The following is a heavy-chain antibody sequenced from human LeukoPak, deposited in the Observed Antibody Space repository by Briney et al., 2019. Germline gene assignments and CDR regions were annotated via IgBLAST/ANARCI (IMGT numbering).Heavy chain of an antibody. D-gene: IGHD3-16*01. CDR1: GFAVSSGY. CDR2: IYSDGST. J-gene: IGHJ4*02. Sequence: PGGSLRLSCAASGFAVSSGYMSWVRQAPGKGLDWVSIIYSDGSTYYADSVKGRFTISRDNSKNTLYRQMNSLRAEDTAVYYCAGRKASVGTVWGDWGQGTLVTVS. V-gene: IGHV3-53*01. CDR3: AGRKASVGTVWGD.